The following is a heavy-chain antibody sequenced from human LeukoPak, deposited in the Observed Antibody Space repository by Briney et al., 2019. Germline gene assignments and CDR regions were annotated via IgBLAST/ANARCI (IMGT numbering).Heavy chain of an antibody. Sequence: SETLSLTCSVSGASLISYYWDWLRQSPGKGLEWIGYISDTGKTDSNPSLKSRVTISLDMSKKQFSLRLRSVTAADSAIYYCATGYNEPCATWGPGILVTVSS. V-gene: IGHV4-59*01. D-gene: IGHD1-1*01. CDR3: ATGYNEPCAT. J-gene: IGHJ5*02. CDR2: ISDTGKT. CDR1: GASLISYY.